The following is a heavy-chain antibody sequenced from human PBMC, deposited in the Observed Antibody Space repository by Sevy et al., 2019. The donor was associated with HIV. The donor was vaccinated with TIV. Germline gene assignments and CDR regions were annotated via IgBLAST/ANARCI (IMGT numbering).Heavy chain of an antibody. CDR2: IKSKTDGATR. V-gene: IGHV3-15*01. J-gene: IGHJ4*02. CDR3: AAGVGASDFDY. CDR1: GFTFSKAW. Sequence: GGSLRLSCVASGFTFSKAWVRWVRQAPGKGLEWVGRIKSKTDGATRDLAAPVKGRIIISRDDSKNTLYLQISNLKIEDTGVYFCAAGVGASDFDYWGQGTLVTVSS. D-gene: IGHD1-26*01.